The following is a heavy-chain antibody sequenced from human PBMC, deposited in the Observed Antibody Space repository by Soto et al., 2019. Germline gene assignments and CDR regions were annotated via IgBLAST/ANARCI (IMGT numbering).Heavy chain of an antibody. V-gene: IGHV4-4*07. CDR3: AREGGYSENFYTPFDY. D-gene: IGHD1-26*01. CDR2: IQYSGYT. J-gene: IGHJ4*02. Sequence: SETLSLTCSVSADSISSYYWSWIRQPAGKGLEWIGRIQYSGYTNYNPSLKSRVTMSVDTSKNQFSLKLTSMTAADTAVYYCAREGGYSENFYTPFDYWGQGTLVTVSS. CDR1: ADSISSYY.